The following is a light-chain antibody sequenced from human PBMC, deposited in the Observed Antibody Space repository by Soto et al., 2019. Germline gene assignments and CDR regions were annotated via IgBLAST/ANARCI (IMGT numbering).Light chain of an antibody. V-gene: IGLV2-8*01. CDR2: EVS. CDR1: SSDVGGYNY. J-gene: IGLJ2*01. CDR3: SSYAGSNNLVV. Sequence: QSALTQPPSASGSPGQSVTISCTGTSSDVGGYNYVSWYQQHPGKAPKLMIYEVSKRPSGVPDRFSGSKSGNTASLPGSGLQAEDEADYYCSSYAGSNNLVVFGGGTQLTVL.